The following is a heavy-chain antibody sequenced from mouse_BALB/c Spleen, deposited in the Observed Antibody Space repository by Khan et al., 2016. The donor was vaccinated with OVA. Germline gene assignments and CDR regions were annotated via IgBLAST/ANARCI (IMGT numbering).Heavy chain of an antibody. D-gene: IGHD1-1*01. V-gene: IGHV14-3*02. CDR1: GFNIKDTY. CDR3: GGFCSHLYGSGWFAY. CDR2: IYPANGAT. Sequence: VQLQQSGAELVKPGASVKLSCTASGFNIKDTYIHWVKQRPEQGLEWIGRIYPANGATKCDAKFQGKATIRSDTSSNTAYLQLSSLTSEDTAVYDCGGFCSHLYGSGWFAYWGQGTLVTVSA. J-gene: IGHJ3*01.